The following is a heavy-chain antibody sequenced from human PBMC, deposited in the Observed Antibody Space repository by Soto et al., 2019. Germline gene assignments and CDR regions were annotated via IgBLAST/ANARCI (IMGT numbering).Heavy chain of an antibody. CDR3: AREMNTVTNHGMDV. J-gene: IGHJ6*02. CDR2: ISSSSSYI. V-gene: IGHV3-21*01. D-gene: IGHD4-4*01. Sequence: PGGSLRLSCAASGFTFSSYSMNWVRQAPGKGLEWVSSISSSSSYIYYADSVKGRFTISRDNAKNSLYLQVNSLRAEDTAVYYCAREMNTVTNHGMDVWGQGTTVTVSS. CDR1: GFTFSSYS.